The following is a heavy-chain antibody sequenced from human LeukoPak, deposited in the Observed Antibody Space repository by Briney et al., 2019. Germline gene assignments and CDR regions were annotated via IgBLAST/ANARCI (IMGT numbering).Heavy chain of an antibody. CDR2: IYPGDADT. D-gene: IGHD6-6*01. CDR3: ARQDARVYYYYGMDV. J-gene: IGHJ6*02. V-gene: IGHV5-51*01. Sequence: GESLKISCKGSGYSFTNYWIGWVRQMPGKGLEWMGIIYPGDADTRYSPSFQGQVTISADRSISTAYLHWGSLKASDTAMYYCARQDARVYYYYGMDVWGQGTTVTVSS. CDR1: GYSFTNYW.